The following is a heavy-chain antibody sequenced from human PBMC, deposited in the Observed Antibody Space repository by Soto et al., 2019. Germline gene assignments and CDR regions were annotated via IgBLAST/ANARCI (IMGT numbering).Heavy chain of an antibody. Sequence: QVQLQESGPGLVKPSQTLSLTCTVSGGSISSGSYYWSWIRQLPGKGLEWIGYIYYSGSTYYNPSLQSRVTISVKTSKNPFSLKLNSVTAADTAVYYCATRTDYYYGSGSLGGMDVWGQGTTVTVSS. D-gene: IGHD3-10*01. CDR2: IYYSGST. V-gene: IGHV4-31*03. J-gene: IGHJ6*02. CDR1: GGSISSGSYY. CDR3: ATRTDYYYGSGSLGGMDV.